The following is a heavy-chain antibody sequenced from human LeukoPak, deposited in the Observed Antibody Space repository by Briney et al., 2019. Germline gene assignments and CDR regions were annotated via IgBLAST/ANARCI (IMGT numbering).Heavy chain of an antibody. J-gene: IGHJ3*02. Sequence: PGGSLRLSCAASGFTFSSYEMNWVRQAPGKGLERVSYISSSGSTIYYADSVKGRFTISRDNAKNSLYLQMNSLRAEDTAVYYCARGKIQLWFGAFDIWGQGTMVTVSS. CDR2: ISSSGSTI. V-gene: IGHV3-48*03. CDR1: GFTFSSYE. CDR3: ARGKIQLWFGAFDI. D-gene: IGHD5-18*01.